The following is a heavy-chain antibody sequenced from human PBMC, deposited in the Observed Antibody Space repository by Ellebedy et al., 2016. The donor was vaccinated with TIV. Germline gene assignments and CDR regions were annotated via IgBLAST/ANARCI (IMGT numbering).Heavy chain of an antibody. CDR3: ARESLTGTTGGWFDP. J-gene: IGHJ5*02. CDR2: INPSGGST. V-gene: IGHV1-46*04. D-gene: IGHD1-7*01. CDR1: GYTFTSYG. Sequence: AASVKVSCKASGYTFTSYGISWVRQAPGQGLEWMGIINPSGGSTTYAQNLQGRVTMTRDTSISTAYMELSRLRSDDTAVYYCARESLTGTTGGWFDPWGQGTLVTVSS.